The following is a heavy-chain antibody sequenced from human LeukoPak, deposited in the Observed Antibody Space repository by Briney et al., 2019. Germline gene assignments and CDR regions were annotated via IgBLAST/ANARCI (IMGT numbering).Heavy chain of an antibody. CDR2: IYYSGST. D-gene: IGHD1-26*01. CDR1: GGSISSSDYY. V-gene: IGHV4-39*07. CDR3: AREPHRGATTNVFDY. J-gene: IGHJ4*02. Sequence: PSETLSLTCTVSGGSISSSDYYWGWIRQPPGRGLEWIGSIYYSGSTYYNPSLKSRVTISVDTSKNQFSLKLSSVTAADTAVYYCAREPHRGATTNVFDYWGQGTLVTVSS.